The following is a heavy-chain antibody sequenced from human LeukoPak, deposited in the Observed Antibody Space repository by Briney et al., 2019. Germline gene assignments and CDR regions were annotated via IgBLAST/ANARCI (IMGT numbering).Heavy chain of an antibody. CDR3: ATPLDYRDSSGFHQGGD. J-gene: IGHJ4*02. CDR2: IREDGSKK. V-gene: IGHV3-7*03. Sequence: GGSLRLSCAASGFTFSGHWMTWVRQAPGKGLEWVANIREDGSKKNYVDSVKGRFTISRDNAKNSLYLQMTSLRAEDTAMYYCATPLDYRDSSGFHQGGDWGQGTLVTVSS. D-gene: IGHD3-22*01. CDR1: GFTFSGHW.